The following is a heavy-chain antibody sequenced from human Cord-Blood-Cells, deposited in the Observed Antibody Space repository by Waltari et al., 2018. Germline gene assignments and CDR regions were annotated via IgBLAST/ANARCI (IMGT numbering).Heavy chain of an antibody. J-gene: IGHJ3*02. CDR2: ISYDGSNK. CDR3: AKDLMSSYDFWSGYDAFDI. D-gene: IGHD3-3*01. Sequence: PGKGLEWVAVISYDGSNKYYADSVKGRFTMSRDNSKNTLYLQMNSLRAEDTAVYYCAKDLMSSYDFWSGYDAFDIWGQGTMVTVSS. V-gene: IGHV3-30*18.